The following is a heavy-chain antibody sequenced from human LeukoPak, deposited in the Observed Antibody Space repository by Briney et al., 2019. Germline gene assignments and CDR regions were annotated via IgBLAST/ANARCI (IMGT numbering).Heavy chain of an antibody. CDR3: ARSLPPPGIAVAGGAGFDY. CDR2: IYYSGST. J-gene: IGHJ4*02. CDR1: GGSISSSSYY. Sequence: SETLSLTCTVSGGSISSSSYYWGWIRQPPGKGLEWIGRIYYSGSTYYNPSLKSRVTISVDTSKNQFSLKLRSVTAADTAVYYCARSLPPPGIAVAGGAGFDYWGQGTLVTVSS. D-gene: IGHD6-19*01. V-gene: IGHV4-39*01.